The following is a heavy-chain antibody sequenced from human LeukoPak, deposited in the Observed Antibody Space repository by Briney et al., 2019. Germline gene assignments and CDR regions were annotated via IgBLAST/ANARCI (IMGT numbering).Heavy chain of an antibody. CDR1: GGSISSYY. Sequence: PSETLSLTCTVSGGSISSYYWSWIRQPPGKGLEWIGYIYYSGSTNYNPSLKSRVTISVDTSKKQFSLKLSSVTAADTAVYYCAREGGCSSTSCYDYAFDIWGQGTMVTVSS. V-gene: IGHV4-59*12. D-gene: IGHD2-2*01. CDR3: AREGGCSSTSCYDYAFDI. CDR2: IYYSGST. J-gene: IGHJ3*02.